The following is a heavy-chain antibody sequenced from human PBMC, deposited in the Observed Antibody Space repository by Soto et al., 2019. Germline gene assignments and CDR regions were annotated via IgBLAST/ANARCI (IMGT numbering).Heavy chain of an antibody. D-gene: IGHD2-15*01. Sequence: QVQLVQSGAEVKKPGSSVKVSCKASGGTFSIYTISWVRQAPGQGLEWMGGSANSAQKFQGRLTVTADESTSTVYWELSSLTSEDTGVYYCAREGPPDIAWFDPWGQGTLVSVSS. CDR1: GGTFSIYT. CDR3: AREGPPDIAWFDP. CDR2: SA. V-gene: IGHV1-69*01. J-gene: IGHJ5*02.